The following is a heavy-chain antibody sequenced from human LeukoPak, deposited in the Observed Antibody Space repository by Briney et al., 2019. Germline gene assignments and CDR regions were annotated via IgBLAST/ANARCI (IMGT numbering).Heavy chain of an antibody. Sequence: SETLSLTCAVSGYSISSGYYWGWIRQPPGKGLEWIGSIYHSGSTYYNPSLKSRVTISVDTSKNQFSLKLSSVTAADTAVYYCARDLSKVVPVSIFGYWGQGTLVTVSS. D-gene: IGHD2-2*01. CDR2: IYHSGST. J-gene: IGHJ4*02. CDR3: ARDLSKVVPVSIFGY. V-gene: IGHV4-38-2*02. CDR1: GYSISSGYY.